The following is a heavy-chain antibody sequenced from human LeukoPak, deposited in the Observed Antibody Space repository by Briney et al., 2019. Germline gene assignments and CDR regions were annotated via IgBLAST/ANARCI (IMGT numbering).Heavy chain of an antibody. CDR2: IRYDASNK. CDR3: AKDQIPIVVVVAGGSLSLDY. Sequence: PGRSLRLSCAASGFTLNDYGMHWVRQAPGKGLEWVAFIRYDASNKYYADSVKGRFTISRDNSKNTLYLQMSSLRAEDTAVYYRAKDQIPIVVVVAGGSLSLDYWGQGTLVTVSS. V-gene: IGHV3-30*02. D-gene: IGHD2-15*01. J-gene: IGHJ4*02. CDR1: GFTLNDYG.